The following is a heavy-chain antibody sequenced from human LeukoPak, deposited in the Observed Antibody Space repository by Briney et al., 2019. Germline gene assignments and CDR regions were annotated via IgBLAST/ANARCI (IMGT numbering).Heavy chain of an antibody. CDR1: GYTFTSYG. D-gene: IGHD1-7*01. J-gene: IGHJ6*03. V-gene: IGHV1-69*05. CDR3: AVNNWNYMLDYYYYMDV. Sequence: SVKVSCKASGYTFTSYGISWVRQAPGQGLEWMGGIIPIFGTANYAQKFQGRVTITTDESTSTAYMELSSLRSEDTAVYYCAVNNWNYMLDYYYYMDVWGKGTTVTVSS. CDR2: IIPIFGTA.